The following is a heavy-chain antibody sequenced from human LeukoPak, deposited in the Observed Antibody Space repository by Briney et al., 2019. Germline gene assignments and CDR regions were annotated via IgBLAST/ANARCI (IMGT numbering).Heavy chain of an antibody. CDR1: GGSFSGHY. CDR2: IHPSGST. CDR3: ARDGIAVAGLDY. D-gene: IGHD6-19*01. J-gene: IGHJ4*02. Sequence: SETLSLTCAVYGGSFSGHYWSWTRQPPGKGLEWIGEIHPSGSTSYNPSLKSRVTISVDTSKNQFSLKLSSVTAADTAVYYCARDGIAVAGLDYWGQGTLVTVSS. V-gene: IGHV4-34*01.